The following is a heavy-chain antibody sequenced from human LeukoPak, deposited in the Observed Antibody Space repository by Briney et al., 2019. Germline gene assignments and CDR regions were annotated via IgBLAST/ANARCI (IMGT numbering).Heavy chain of an antibody. CDR2: IHYSGGST. CDR3: AKVIREVDMSYDY. D-gene: IGHD5-24*01. Sequence: QPGGSLRLSCAASGFTFSNYALSWVRQAQGKGLEWVSAIHYSGGSTYYADSVKGRFTISRDNSKNTLYLQMNSLRAEDTAVYYCAKVIREVDMSYDYWGQGTLVTVSS. J-gene: IGHJ4*02. V-gene: IGHV3-23*01. CDR1: GFTFSNYA.